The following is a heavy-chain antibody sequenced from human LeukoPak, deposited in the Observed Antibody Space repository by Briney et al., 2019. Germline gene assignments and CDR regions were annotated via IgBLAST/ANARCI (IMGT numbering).Heavy chain of an antibody. Sequence: GGSLRLSCVVSGFSFTNAWMSWVRQAPGKGLDWVGRIRTEADGGTADYAAPVKGRFTISRDDSENTLYLQMNSLKTEDTALYYCTTNDAFDIWGQGTMVTVSS. CDR3: TTNDAFDI. CDR2: IRTEADGGTA. J-gene: IGHJ3*02. CDR1: GFSFTNAW. V-gene: IGHV3-15*01.